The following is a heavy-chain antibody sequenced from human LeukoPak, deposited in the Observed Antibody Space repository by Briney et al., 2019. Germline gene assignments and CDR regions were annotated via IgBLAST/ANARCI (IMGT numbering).Heavy chain of an antibody. CDR1: GYTFTSYD. CDR2: MNPNSGNT. J-gene: IGHJ5*02. Sequence: ASVKVSCKASGYTFTSYDINWVRQATGHGLEWMGWMNPNSGNTGYAQKFQGRVTITRNTSISTAYMELSSLRSEDTAVYYCARGHSSSSDWFDPWGQGTLVTVSS. D-gene: IGHD6-13*01. V-gene: IGHV1-8*03. CDR3: ARGHSSSSDWFDP.